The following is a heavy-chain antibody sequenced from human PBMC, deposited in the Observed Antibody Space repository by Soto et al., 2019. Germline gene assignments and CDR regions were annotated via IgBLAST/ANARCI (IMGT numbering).Heavy chain of an antibody. CDR2: IYGSGIT. J-gene: IGHJ6*02. CDR3: ARDRGSYGMDV. V-gene: IGHV4-31*03. Sequence: QVQLQESGPGLVKPSETLSLTCTASVASIRGGVYWPGARQRPGKGLEWIGYIYGSGITYYSPSLVSRGSISIDTSKNQFSLKMTSVTAADTAVYFCARDRGSYGMDVWGQGTTVTVSS. CDR1: VASIRGGVY.